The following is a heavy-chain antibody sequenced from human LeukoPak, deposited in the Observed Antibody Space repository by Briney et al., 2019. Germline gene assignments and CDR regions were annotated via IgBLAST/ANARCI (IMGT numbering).Heavy chain of an antibody. CDR2: ISGSGGST. J-gene: IGHJ4*02. CDR1: GFSFSTYA. Sequence: GGSLRLSCVASGFSFSTYAMTWVRQGPGEGLEWVSVISGSGGSTYYADSVKGRFTISRDNSKNTVYLQMNSLRAEDTAVYYCANDYYGSGSYYNLFGYWGQGALVTVSS. V-gene: IGHV3-23*01. D-gene: IGHD3-10*01. CDR3: ANDYYGSGSYYNLFGY.